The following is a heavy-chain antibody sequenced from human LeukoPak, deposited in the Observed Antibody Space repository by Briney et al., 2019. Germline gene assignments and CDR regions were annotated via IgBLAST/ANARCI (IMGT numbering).Heavy chain of an antibody. CDR1: GYTFTGYY. D-gene: IGHD3-16*02. CDR2: INPNSGGT. V-gene: IGHV1-2*06. Sequence: ASVKVSCKASGYTFTGYYMHWVRQAPGQGLEWMGRINPNSGGTNYAQKFQGRVTMTRDTSISTAYMELSRLRSDDTAVYYCARAGPVRDSFGGVIVWFDPWGQGTLVTVSS. CDR3: ARAGPVRDSFGGVIVWFDP. J-gene: IGHJ5*02.